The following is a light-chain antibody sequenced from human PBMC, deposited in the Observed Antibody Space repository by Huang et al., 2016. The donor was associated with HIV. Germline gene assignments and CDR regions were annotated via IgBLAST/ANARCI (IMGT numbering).Light chain of an antibody. Sequence: EIVLTQSPGTLSLSPGERATLSCRAIQSVSSSYLAWYRQRPGQAPRLVIYGTSNRATGIPDRVSGSGSGTDFTLTISRLEPEDFAVYYCQQYGSSYTFGQGTKLEIK. J-gene: IGKJ2*01. V-gene: IGKV3-20*01. CDR2: GTS. CDR1: QSVSSSY. CDR3: QQYGSSYT.